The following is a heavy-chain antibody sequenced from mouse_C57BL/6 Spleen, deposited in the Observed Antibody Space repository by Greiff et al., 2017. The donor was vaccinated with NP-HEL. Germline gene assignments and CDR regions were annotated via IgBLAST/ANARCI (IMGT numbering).Heavy chain of an antibody. D-gene: IGHD2-5*01. Sequence: DVMLVESGGGLVKPGGSLKLSCAASGFTFSDYGMHWVRQAPEKGLEWVAYISSGSSTIYYADTVKGRFTISRDNAKNTLFLQRTSLRSEDTAMYYCATYYSNYGLAWFAYWGQGTLVTVSA. CDR3: ATYYSNYGLAWFAY. J-gene: IGHJ3*01. V-gene: IGHV5-17*01. CDR2: ISSGSSTI. CDR1: GFTFSDYG.